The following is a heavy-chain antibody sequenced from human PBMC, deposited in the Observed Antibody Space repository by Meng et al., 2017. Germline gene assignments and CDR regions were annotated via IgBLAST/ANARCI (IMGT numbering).Heavy chain of an antibody. V-gene: IGHV4-31*01. J-gene: IGHJ5*02. Sequence: VHRQASAPGLVNPSPTLSLPCTVSGGSSSSGGYYWSLIRQPPGKGLEWIGYIYYSGSTYYNPSLKSLVTISVDTSKNQFSLKLSSVTAADTAVYYCARADRRVGSYGPNWFDPWGQGTLVTVSS. CDR1: GGSSSSGGYY. CDR2: IYYSGST. D-gene: IGHD5-18*01. CDR3: ARADRRVGSYGPNWFDP.